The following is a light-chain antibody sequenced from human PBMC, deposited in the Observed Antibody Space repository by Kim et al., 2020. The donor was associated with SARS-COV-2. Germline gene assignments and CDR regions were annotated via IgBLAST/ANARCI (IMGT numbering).Light chain of an antibody. CDR1: QNVTSTI. Sequence: PDEYAALSARSSQNVTSTIFAWYQQKPGQAPGLLIYGESSRATGIPDSFSGSGSGTDVTLTISGMEPEDFAVYYCQQYGSTRYTFGQGTKLEI. CDR2: GES. V-gene: IGKV3-20*01. J-gene: IGKJ2*01. CDR3: QQYGSTRYT.